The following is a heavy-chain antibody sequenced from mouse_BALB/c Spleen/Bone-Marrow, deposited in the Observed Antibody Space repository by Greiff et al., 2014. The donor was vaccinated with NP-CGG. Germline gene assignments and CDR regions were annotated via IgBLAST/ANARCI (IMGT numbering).Heavy chain of an antibody. V-gene: IGHV4-1*02. CDR1: GFDFSSYW. Sequence: EVQLVESGGGLVQPGGSLKLSCAASGFDFSSYWMSWVRQAPGKGLEWIGEINPDSNTRNYTPYLKDKFIISRDNAKNTLYLQMSKVRSEDTALYYCERVGYYGWFAYWGQGTLVTVSA. J-gene: IGHJ3*01. CDR2: INPDSNTR. D-gene: IGHD2-3*01. CDR3: ERVGYYGWFAY.